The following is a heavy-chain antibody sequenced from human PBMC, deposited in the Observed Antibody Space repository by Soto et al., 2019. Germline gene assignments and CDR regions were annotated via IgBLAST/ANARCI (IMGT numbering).Heavy chain of an antibody. D-gene: IGHD2-15*01. CDR1: GGSISSSNW. CDR3: ARVYCSGGSCYPPDYYYYGMDV. CDR2: IYHSGST. J-gene: IGHJ6*02. Sequence: QVQLQESGPGLVKPSGSLSLTCAVSGGSISSSNWWSWVRQPPGKGLEWIGEIYHSGSTNYNPSLKSRVTISVDKSKNQFSLKLSSVTAADTAEYYCARVYCSGGSCYPPDYYYYGMDVWGQGTTVTVSS. V-gene: IGHV4-4*02.